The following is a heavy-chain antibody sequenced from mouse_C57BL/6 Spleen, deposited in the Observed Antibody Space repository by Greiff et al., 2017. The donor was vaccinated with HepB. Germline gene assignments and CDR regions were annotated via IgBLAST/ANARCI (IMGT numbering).Heavy chain of an antibody. D-gene: IGHD3-2*01. J-gene: IGHJ4*01. CDR1: GFTFSSYA. Sequence: EVQLVESGEGLVKPGGSLKLSCAASGFTFSSYAMSWVRQTPEKRLEWVAYISSGGDYIYYADTVTGRYTISRDNARNTLYLQMSSLKSEDTAMYYCTREDSSPYYAMDYWGQGTSVTVSS. CDR3: TREDSSPYYAMDY. CDR2: ISSGGDYI. V-gene: IGHV5-9-1*02.